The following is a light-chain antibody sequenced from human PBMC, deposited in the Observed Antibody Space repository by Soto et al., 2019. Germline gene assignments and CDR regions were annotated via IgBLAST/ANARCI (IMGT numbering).Light chain of an antibody. CDR3: QQYDTSPLT. V-gene: IGKV3-20*01. CDR1: QSVPSSN. CDR2: GAS. Sequence: EIVLTQSPGTLSLSPGERVTLSCRASQSVPSSNLAWYQQKPGQAPSLLISGASTRATGIPDRFIGSGSGTGFTLMISSLEPEDSAVYYCQQYDTSPLTFGGGTKVEI. J-gene: IGKJ4*01.